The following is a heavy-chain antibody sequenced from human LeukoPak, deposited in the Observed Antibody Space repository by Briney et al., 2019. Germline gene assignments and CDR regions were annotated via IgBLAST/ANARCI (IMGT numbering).Heavy chain of an antibody. D-gene: IGHD2-21*02. V-gene: IGHV3-21*01. CDR1: GFTFTDYS. CDR3: ARDRAYCGGDCYYH. J-gene: IGHJ5*02. Sequence: GGSLRLSCAASGFTFTDYSMNWVRQAPGKGLEWVSSISSSSSYIYYADSVKGRFTISRDNAKNSLYLQMNSLRAEDTAVYYCARDRAYCGGDCYYHWGQGTLVTVSS. CDR2: ISSSSSYI.